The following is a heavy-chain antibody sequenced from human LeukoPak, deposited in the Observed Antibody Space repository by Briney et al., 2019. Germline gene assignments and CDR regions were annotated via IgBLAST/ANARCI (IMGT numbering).Heavy chain of an antibody. CDR3: ARGWYSSSWYVDQFDS. CDR2: IYYSGST. V-gene: IGHV4-30-4*08. Sequence: SETLSLTCTVSGGSISSGDYYWSWIRQPPGKGLEWIGYIYYSGSTYYNPSLKSRVTISVDTSKNQFSLKLSSVTAADTAVYYCARGWYSSSWYVDQFDSWGQGTLVTVSS. J-gene: IGHJ4*02. CDR1: GGSISSGDYY. D-gene: IGHD6-13*01.